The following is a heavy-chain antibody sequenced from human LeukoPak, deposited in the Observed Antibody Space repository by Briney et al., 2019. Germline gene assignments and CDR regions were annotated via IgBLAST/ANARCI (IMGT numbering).Heavy chain of an antibody. CDR3: ARGRVSSSTWYSTYYYYFYMDV. Sequence: GGSLRLSCAASGFTFDDYGVSWVRQAPGKGLEWVSGINWNGGSTGYGDSVKGRFTISRDNAKNSLYLQMNSLRAEDTAVYYCARGRVSSSTWYSTYYYYFYMDVWGKGTTVTVSS. D-gene: IGHD1-1*01. CDR2: INWNGGST. V-gene: IGHV3-20*04. J-gene: IGHJ6*03. CDR1: GFTFDDYG.